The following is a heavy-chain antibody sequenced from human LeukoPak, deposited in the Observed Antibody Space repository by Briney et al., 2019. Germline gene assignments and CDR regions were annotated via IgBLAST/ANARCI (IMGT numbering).Heavy chain of an antibody. Sequence: PGGSLRLSCAASGFTFSTYSMNWVRQAPGKGLEWVSSITRSSSYIYYADSVKGRFTISRDNAKNSLYLQMNSLRAEDMAVYYCARARLGYSYGLSNWFDPWGQGTLVTVSS. CDR3: ARARLGYSYGLSNWFDP. V-gene: IGHV3-21*01. CDR1: GFTFSTYS. D-gene: IGHD5-18*01. CDR2: ITRSSSYI. J-gene: IGHJ5*02.